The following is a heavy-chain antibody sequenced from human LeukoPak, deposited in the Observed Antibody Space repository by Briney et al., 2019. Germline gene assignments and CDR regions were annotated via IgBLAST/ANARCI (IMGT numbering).Heavy chain of an antibody. CDR1: GFTVSSNY. Sequence: PGGSLRLSCAASGFTVSSNYMSWVRQAPGKGLEWVSLIYSGGSTYYADSVKGRFTISRDNSKNTLYLQMNSLRAEDTAVYYCARDPLAQDYDGDYWGQGTLVTVSS. CDR3: ARDPLAQDYDGDY. V-gene: IGHV3-66*02. CDR2: IYSGGST. J-gene: IGHJ4*02. D-gene: IGHD4-23*01.